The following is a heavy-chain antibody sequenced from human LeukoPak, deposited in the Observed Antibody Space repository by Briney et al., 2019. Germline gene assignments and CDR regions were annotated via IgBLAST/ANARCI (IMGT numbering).Heavy chain of an antibody. D-gene: IGHD6-19*01. CDR2: INHSGST. CDR3: ASQANKYSSGWSSFDY. J-gene: IGHJ4*02. Sequence: SETLSLTCAVYGGSFSGYYWSWIRQPPGKGLEWIGEINHSGSTNYNPSLKSRVTISVVTSKNQFSLKLSSVTAADTAVYYCASQANKYSSGWSSFDYWGQGTLVTVSS. CDR1: GGSFSGYY. V-gene: IGHV4-34*01.